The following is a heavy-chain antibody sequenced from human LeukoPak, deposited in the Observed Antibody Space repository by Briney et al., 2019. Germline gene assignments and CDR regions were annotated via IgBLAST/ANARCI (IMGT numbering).Heavy chain of an antibody. D-gene: IGHD2-15*01. CDR3: ARVISTEIGYCSGGSCSRGYYFDY. CDR1: GFTFDDYG. J-gene: IGHJ4*02. V-gene: IGHV3-20*04. Sequence: RPGGSLLLSCAASGFTFDDYGMSWVRQAPGKGLEWVSGINWNGGSTGYADSVKGRFTISRDNAKNSLYLQMNSLRAEDTALYYCARVISTEIGYCSGGSCSRGYYFDYWGQGTLVTVSS. CDR2: INWNGGST.